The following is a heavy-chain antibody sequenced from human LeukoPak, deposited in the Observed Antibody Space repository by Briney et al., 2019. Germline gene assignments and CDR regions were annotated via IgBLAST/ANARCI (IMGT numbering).Heavy chain of an antibody. CDR1: GGSISSYY. CDR2: IYYSGST. CDR3: ARMLEGGYFDY. J-gene: IGHJ4*02. Sequence: PSETLSLTCTVSGGSISSYYWSWIRQPPGKGLEWIGYIYYSGSTNYNPSLKSRVTISVDTSKNQFSLKLSSVTAADTAVYYCARMLEGGYFDYWGQGTLVTVSS. D-gene: IGHD2-15*01. V-gene: IGHV4-59*01.